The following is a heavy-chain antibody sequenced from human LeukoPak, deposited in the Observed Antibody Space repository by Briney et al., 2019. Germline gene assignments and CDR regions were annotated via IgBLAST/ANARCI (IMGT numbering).Heavy chain of an antibody. Sequence: GASVKVSCKASGYTFTSYYMHWVRQAPGQGLEWMGIINPSGGSTSYAQKFQGRVTMTRDTSTSTVYMELSSLRSEDTAVYYCARGISYNYGYSDAFDIWGQGTTVTVSS. CDR1: GYTFTSYY. V-gene: IGHV1-46*01. CDR3: ARGISYNYGYSDAFDI. CDR2: INPSGGST. D-gene: IGHD5-18*01. J-gene: IGHJ3*02.